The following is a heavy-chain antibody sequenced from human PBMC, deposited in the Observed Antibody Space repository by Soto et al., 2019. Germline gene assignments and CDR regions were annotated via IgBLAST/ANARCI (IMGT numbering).Heavy chain of an antibody. V-gene: IGHV3-23*01. J-gene: IGHJ4*02. CDR1: GFTFSNYA. D-gene: IGHD3-9*01. Sequence: EVQLLESGGGLVQPGGSLRLSCAASGFTFSNYAMSWVRQAPGKGLKWVSSISGSGDRTFSADSLKGRFAISRDNTRNMLFLPTRSLRPDDTAGYYCAKGRRDDVLTGFYLPLFNYRGQGTQVTVPS. CDR2: ISGSGDRT. CDR3: AKGRRDDVLTGFYLPLFNY.